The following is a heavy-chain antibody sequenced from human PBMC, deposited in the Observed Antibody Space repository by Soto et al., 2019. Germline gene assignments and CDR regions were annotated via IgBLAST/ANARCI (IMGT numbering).Heavy chain of an antibody. CDR1: GFTFSTYW. Sequence: EVQLVESGGDSVQPGGSLRLSCAASGFTFSTYWMHWVRQAPGEGLVWVSRIKGDGSSTSSADSVEGRFTISRDNAKNTVYLHMNCLRAYDTAVYYCSRGAFHNYYVDSRGQGTLVTVSS. CDR2: IKGDGSST. J-gene: IGHJ4*02. CDR3: SRGAFHNYYVDS. V-gene: IGHV3-74*01. D-gene: IGHD3-3*02.